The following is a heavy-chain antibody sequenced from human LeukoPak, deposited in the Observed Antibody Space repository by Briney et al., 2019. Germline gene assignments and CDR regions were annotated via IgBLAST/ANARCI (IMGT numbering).Heavy chain of an antibody. Sequence: SETLSLTCTVSGGSISSYYWSWIRQPAGKGLEWIGRIYTSGSTTYNPSLKSRVTMSVDTSKNQFSLKLSSVTAADTAVYYCASRYCSSTSCYRPPNWFDPWGQGTLVTVSS. CDR2: IYTSGST. CDR3: ASRYCSSTSCYRPPNWFDP. J-gene: IGHJ5*02. D-gene: IGHD2-2*01. CDR1: GGSISSYY. V-gene: IGHV4-4*07.